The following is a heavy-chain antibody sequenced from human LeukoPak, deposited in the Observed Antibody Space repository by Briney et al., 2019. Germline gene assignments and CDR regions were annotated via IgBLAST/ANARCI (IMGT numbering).Heavy chain of an antibody. CDR1: GFTFNNYW. CDR2: INSNGSST. V-gene: IGHV3-74*01. J-gene: IGHJ4*02. Sequence: GGSLRLSCAASGFTFNNYWMHWVRQAPGKGLVWVSRINSNGSSTTYSDSVKGRFTISRYNAKTTLYLQMNSLRADDTAVYYCARGGGYDSTDYWGQGTLVTVSS. D-gene: IGHD3-22*01. CDR3: ARGGGYDSTDY.